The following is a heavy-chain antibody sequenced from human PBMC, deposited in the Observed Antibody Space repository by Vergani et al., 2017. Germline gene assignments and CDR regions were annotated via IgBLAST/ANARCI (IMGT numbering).Heavy chain of an antibody. CDR1: GFTFSSYS. V-gene: IGHV3-21*01. J-gene: IGHJ6*02. CDR3: ARAPGGYNWNYEGDYYYYGMDV. CDR2: ISSSSSYI. Sequence: VQLVESGGGVVKPGGSLRLSCAASGFTFSSYSMNWVRQAPGKGLEWVSSISSSSSYIYYADSVKGRFTISRDNAKNSLYLQMNSLRAEDTAVYYCARAPGGYNWNYEGDYYYYGMDVWGQGTTVTVSS. D-gene: IGHD1-7*01.